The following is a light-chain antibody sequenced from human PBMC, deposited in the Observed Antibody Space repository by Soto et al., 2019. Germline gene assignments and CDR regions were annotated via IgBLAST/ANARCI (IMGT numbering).Light chain of an antibody. CDR3: QRYDSLRT. V-gene: IGKV3-20*01. J-gene: IGKJ1*01. Sequence: EIVLTQCPGTLSLSPGERATLSCRASQSVRSNFLAWYQQKPGQAPRLLIYGASNRATGIPDRLSGSGSGTDFTLTITRLEAEDFAMYYCQRYDSLRTFGQGTKVDIK. CDR2: GAS. CDR1: QSVRSNF.